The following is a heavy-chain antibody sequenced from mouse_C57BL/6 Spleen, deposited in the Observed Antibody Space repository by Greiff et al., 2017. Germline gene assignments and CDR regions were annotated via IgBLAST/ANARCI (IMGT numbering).Heavy chain of an antibody. D-gene: IGHD2-4*01. J-gene: IGHJ1*03. CDR1: GFTFSSYG. CDR3: ARESYDFDWYLDV. Sequence: EVKVVESGGDLVKPGGSLKLSCAASGFTFSSYGMSWVRQTPDKRLEWVATISSGGSYTYYPDSVKGRFTISRDNAKNTLYLQMSSLKSEDTAMYYGARESYDFDWYLDVWGTGTTVTVSS. CDR2: ISSGGSYT. V-gene: IGHV5-6*01.